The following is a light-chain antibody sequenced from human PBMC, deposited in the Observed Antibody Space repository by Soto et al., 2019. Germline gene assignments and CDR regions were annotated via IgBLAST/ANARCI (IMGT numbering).Light chain of an antibody. J-gene: IGKJ3*01. V-gene: IGKV3-15*01. CDR1: QSVSSD. Sequence: EIVMTQSPATLSVSPGERATLSCRASQSVSSDLAWYRQKPGQAPSLLIYRASTRATGIPARFSGSGSGTECTLTISSLQSEDFAVYYCQQYNNWPSFTFGPGTKVDIK. CDR3: QQYNNWPSFT. CDR2: RAS.